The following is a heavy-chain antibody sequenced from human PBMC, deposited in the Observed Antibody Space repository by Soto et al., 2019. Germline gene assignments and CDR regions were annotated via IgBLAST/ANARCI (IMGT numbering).Heavy chain of an antibody. J-gene: IGHJ4*02. CDR1: GFTFSSFA. V-gene: IGHV3-23*01. D-gene: IGHD1-26*01. CDR2: ISGSGDHT. CDR3: SKAPASWDSAETDC. Sequence: GGSLRLSCAASGFTFSSFAMRWVRQVPGKGLEWVSLISGSGDHTYYADSVKGRFTISRDTAKKTLYMQMRSLRAEDTAVYYCSKAPASWDSAETDCCGQGTLVTVSS.